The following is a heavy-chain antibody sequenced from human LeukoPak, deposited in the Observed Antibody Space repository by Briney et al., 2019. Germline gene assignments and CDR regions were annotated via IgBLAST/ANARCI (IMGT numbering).Heavy chain of an antibody. CDR3: ARADGVGVVTPYFQH. D-gene: IGHD4-23*01. CDR1: GITFSSYW. J-gene: IGHJ1*01. Sequence: PGGSLRLSCAASGITFSSYWMSWVRQGPGKGLEWVANIKEDGSEKHYVDSVKGRFTISRDNAKNSLYLQMNSLRAEDTAVYYCARADGVGVVTPYFQHWGQGTLVTVSS. V-gene: IGHV3-7*01. CDR2: IKEDGSEK.